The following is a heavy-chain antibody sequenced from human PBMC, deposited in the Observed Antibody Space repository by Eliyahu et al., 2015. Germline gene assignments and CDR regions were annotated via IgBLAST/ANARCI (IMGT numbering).Heavy chain of an antibody. CDR3: AHRPRYHYGALFDY. D-gene: IGHD4-17*01. J-gene: IGHJ4*02. Sequence: QITLKESGPTLVKPTQTLTLTXTFSXFSXSTSGVGVGWIRQPPGKALXWLALIYWDDDKRYSPSLKSRLTITKDTSKNQVVLTMTNMDPVDTATYYCAHRPRYHYGALFDYWGQGTLVTVSS. V-gene: IGHV2-5*02. CDR2: IYWDDDK. CDR1: XFSXSTSGVG.